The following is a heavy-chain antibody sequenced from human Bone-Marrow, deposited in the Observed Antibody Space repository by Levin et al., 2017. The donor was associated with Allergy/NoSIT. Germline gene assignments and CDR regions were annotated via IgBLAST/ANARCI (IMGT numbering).Heavy chain of an antibody. V-gene: IGHV5-51*01. D-gene: IGHD6-19*01. CDR1: GYTFTTYW. CDR2: ISPGDSDT. CDR3: ARQSRRGGWYLNTFDM. J-gene: IGHJ3*02. Sequence: PGESLKISCRVSGYTFTTYWIGWVRQMPGKGLEWMGIISPGDSDTRYNPSFEGQVTISADKSTNTAYLQWGRLKASDSAVYYCARQSRRGGWYLNTFDMWGQGTMITVSS.